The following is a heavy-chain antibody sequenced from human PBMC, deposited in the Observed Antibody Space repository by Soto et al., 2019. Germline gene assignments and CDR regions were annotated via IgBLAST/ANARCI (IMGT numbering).Heavy chain of an antibody. CDR1: GFSFKNAW. J-gene: IGHJ4*01. V-gene: IGHV3-15*07. CDR2: IKNKNDGGTT. Sequence: EVELVESGGGLVKPGGSLTLSCVASGFSFKNAWMNWVRQAPGKGLEWVGRIKNKNDGGTTDYAAFVKGRFTISRDASENTLYLHMNGLKTEDTGVYFCTGLWFGEIYNYWGQGCLVTVSS. D-gene: IGHD3-10*01. CDR3: TGLWFGEIYNY.